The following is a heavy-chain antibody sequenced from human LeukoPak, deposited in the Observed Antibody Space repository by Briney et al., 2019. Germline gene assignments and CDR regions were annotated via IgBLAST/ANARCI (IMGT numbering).Heavy chain of an antibody. CDR1: GGSISSYY. D-gene: IGHD3-22*01. V-gene: IGHV4-4*07. J-gene: IGHJ3*02. Sequence: KTSETLSLTCTVSGGSISSYYWSWIRQPAGKGLEWIGRIYTSGSTNYNPSLKSRVTMSVDTSKNQFSLKLSSVTAADTAVYYCAREHRKKKYYYVSSGYYRRDAFDIWGQGTMVTVSS. CDR2: IYTSGST. CDR3: AREHRKKKYYYVSSGYYRRDAFDI.